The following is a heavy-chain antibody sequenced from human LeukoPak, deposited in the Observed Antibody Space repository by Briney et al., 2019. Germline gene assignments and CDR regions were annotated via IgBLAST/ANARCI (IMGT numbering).Heavy chain of an antibody. CDR2: IKSDGSEK. Sequence: GGSLRLSCAASGFTFSNYWMSWVRQAPGKGLEWVANIKSDGSEKYYVDSVKGRFTISRDKTTYSLYLEMSCLRVEDTAIYYCARDGVALEYWGQGTPVTVSS. CDR1: GFTFSNYW. J-gene: IGHJ4*02. CDR3: ARDGVALEY. D-gene: IGHD2-15*01. V-gene: IGHV3-7*01.